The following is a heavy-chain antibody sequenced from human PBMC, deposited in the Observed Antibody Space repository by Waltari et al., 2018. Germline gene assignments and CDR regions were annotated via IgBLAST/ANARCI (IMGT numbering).Heavy chain of an antibody. Sequence: EVQLVESGGDLVQPGGSLRLSCVASGFALSDYWLFWVRQAPGEGLVWVSRINGAGSDTSYADSVKGRFTISRDNAKNTLFLQMNSLTAEDTAVYYCARVLERSAYPDEYFNHWGQGTLVSVSP. CDR3: ARVLERSAYPDEYFNH. CDR1: GFALSDYW. V-gene: IGHV3-74*01. D-gene: IGHD3-16*01. J-gene: IGHJ1*01. CDR2: INGAGSDT.